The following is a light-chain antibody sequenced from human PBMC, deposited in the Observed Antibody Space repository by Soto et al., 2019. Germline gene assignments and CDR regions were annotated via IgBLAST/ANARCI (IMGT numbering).Light chain of an antibody. CDR2: DAY. CDR3: QQSSVWPRT. V-gene: IGKV3-11*01. CDR1: QSISRY. J-gene: IGKJ1*01. Sequence: EIVLTQSPATLSLSPGERATLSCRASQSISRYLVWYQQKPGQPPRLLIYDAYYRATDIPARFSGSGSGTDFTLTISSLEPEDFEVYYCQQSSVWPRTFGKGTKVDI.